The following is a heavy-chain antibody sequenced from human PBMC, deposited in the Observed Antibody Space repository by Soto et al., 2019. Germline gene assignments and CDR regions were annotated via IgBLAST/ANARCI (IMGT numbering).Heavy chain of an antibody. V-gene: IGHV6-1*01. Sequence: SRTLALPFSSSGDNVSSNSAARDSLRQSPSRGIEWLGRTYYRSKWYYDYAVSVTSRITINPDTSKNQVSLQLNSVTHEDTSVYYCARDSARPVYYYGMDVWGQGTTVTVSS. D-gene: IGHD6-6*01. CDR1: GDNVSSNSAA. J-gene: IGHJ6*02. CDR2: TYYRSKWYY. CDR3: ARDSARPVYYYGMDV.